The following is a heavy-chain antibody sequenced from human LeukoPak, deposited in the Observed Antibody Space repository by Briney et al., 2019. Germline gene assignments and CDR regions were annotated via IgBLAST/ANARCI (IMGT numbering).Heavy chain of an antibody. J-gene: IGHJ6*03. D-gene: IGHD6-19*01. CDR2: IRSKVHGGTT. CDR1: GFTFGDYA. Sequence: GGSLRLSCTVSGFTFGDYAMSWVRQAPGKGLEWVGFIRSKVHGGTTEFAASVKDRFSISRDDSRNIAYLQMNSLRAEDTAVYYCAKCSGWFVRGKDYYYYYMDVWGKGTTVTVSS. V-gene: IGHV3-49*04. CDR3: AKCSGWFVRGKDYYYYYMDV.